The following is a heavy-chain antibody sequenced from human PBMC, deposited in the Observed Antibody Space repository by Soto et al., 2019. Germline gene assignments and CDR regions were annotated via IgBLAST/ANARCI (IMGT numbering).Heavy chain of an antibody. V-gene: IGHV4-39*01. CDR3: ARPIVAAAFDY. D-gene: IGHD6-13*01. Sequence: SETLSLTCTVSGGSISGSSYYWGWIRQPPGKGLEWIGSIYYSGSTYYNPSLKSRVTISVDTSKNQFSLKLSSVTAADTAVYYCARPIVAAAFDYWGLGTPVTVSS. J-gene: IGHJ4*02. CDR2: IYYSGST. CDR1: GGSISGSSYY.